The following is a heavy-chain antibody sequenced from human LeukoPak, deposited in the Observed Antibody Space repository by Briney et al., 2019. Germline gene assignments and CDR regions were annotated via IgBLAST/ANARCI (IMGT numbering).Heavy chain of an antibody. Sequence: GGSLRLSCAASGFTFSSYGMHWVRQAPGKGLEWVAVISYDGSNKYYADSVKGRFTISRDNSKNTLYLQMNSLRAEDTAVYYCAKGTYYDSSGYSDYWGQGTLATVSS. CDR2: ISYDGSNK. J-gene: IGHJ4*02. D-gene: IGHD3-22*01. CDR1: GFTFSSYG. V-gene: IGHV3-30*18. CDR3: AKGTYYDSSGYSDY.